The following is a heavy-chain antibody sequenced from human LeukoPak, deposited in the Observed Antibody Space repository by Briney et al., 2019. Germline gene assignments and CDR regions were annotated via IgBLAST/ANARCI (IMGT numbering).Heavy chain of an antibody. CDR1: GGTLRTYG. CDR3: ASGQGLTFLRISLGESFDY. Sequence: GASVKVSFKASGGTLRTYGITWVRQAPGQGLEYMGRIIHRQGIEDYAQKFQGRVRIAADKSTGTAYMEVSSLTTEDTAVYYWASGQGLTFLRISLGESFDYWGQGTLVTVSS. J-gene: IGHJ4*02. D-gene: IGHD3-3*02. CDR2: IIHRQGIE. V-gene: IGHV1-69*04.